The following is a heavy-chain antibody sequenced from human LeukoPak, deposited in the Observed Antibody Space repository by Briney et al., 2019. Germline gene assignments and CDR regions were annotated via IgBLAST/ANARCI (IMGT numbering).Heavy chain of an antibody. Sequence: PGGSLRLSCAASGFPFSDYYMNWVRQAPGKGLEWVSAISSSSTYIYYADSVKGRFTISRDNSKKTLYLQMNTLRAEDTAVYYCARDSTDSSSTFDYWGQGTLVTVSS. CDR1: GFPFSDYY. CDR3: ARDSTDSSSTFDY. V-gene: IGHV3-21*01. CDR2: ISSSSTYI. J-gene: IGHJ4*02. D-gene: IGHD6-6*01.